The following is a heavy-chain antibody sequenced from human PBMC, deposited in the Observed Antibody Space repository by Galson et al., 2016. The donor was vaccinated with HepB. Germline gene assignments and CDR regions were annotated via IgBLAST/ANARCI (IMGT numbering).Heavy chain of an antibody. CDR3: TTENPAGYYFNF. D-gene: IGHD6-19*01. J-gene: IGHJ4*02. Sequence: SLRLSCAASGSTFKNAWMSWVRQAPGKGLEWVGRIQSESDGGTKDYAATVKGRFTISRDDSRQTLYLQMRGLKREETGIYYCTTENPAGYYFNFWGRGTLVSVSS. V-gene: IGHV3-15*01. CDR1: GSTFKNAW. CDR2: IQSESDGGTK.